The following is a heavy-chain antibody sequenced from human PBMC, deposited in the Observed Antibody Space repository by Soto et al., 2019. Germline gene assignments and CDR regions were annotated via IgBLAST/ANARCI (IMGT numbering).Heavy chain of an antibody. CDR1: GFTFSSYA. J-gene: IGHJ5*01. CDR2: ISGGGGGT. V-gene: IGHV3-23*01. CDR3: GKDPTYCSGGNCYSPNWFDP. Sequence: PGGSLRLSCAASGFTFSSYAMSWVRQAPGKGLEWVSAISGGGGGTYYADFVTGRFTISRDNSKNTLYLQMNGLRAEDTAIYYCGKDPTYCSGGNCYSPNWFDPWGQGTLVTVSS. D-gene: IGHD2-15*01.